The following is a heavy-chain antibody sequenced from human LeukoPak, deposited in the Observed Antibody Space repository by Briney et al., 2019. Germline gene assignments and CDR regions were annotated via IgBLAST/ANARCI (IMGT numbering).Heavy chain of an antibody. CDR1: GGSISSGDYY. Sequence: SETLSLTCTVSGGSISSGDYYWSWIRQPPGKGLEWIGYIYYSGSTYYNPSLKSRVTISVDTSKNQFSLKLSSVTAADTAVYYCARLGGCSSTSRSWAFDIWGQGTMVTVSS. CDR2: IYYSGST. V-gene: IGHV4-30-4*01. CDR3: ARLGGCSSTSRSWAFDI. D-gene: IGHD2-2*01. J-gene: IGHJ3*02.